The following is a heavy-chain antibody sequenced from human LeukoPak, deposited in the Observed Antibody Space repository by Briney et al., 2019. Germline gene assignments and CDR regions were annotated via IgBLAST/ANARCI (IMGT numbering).Heavy chain of an antibody. CDR1: GGSISSSSYY. J-gene: IGHJ3*02. V-gene: IGHV4-39*01. Sequence: SETLSLTCTVSGGSISSSSYYWGWIRQPPGKGLEWIGSIYYSGSTYYNPSLKSRVTISVDTSKNQFSLKLSSVTAADTAVYYCARVGYDYIWVSYRDDAFDIWGQGTMVTVSS. CDR3: ARVGYDYIWVSYRDDAFDI. CDR2: IYYSGST. D-gene: IGHD3-16*02.